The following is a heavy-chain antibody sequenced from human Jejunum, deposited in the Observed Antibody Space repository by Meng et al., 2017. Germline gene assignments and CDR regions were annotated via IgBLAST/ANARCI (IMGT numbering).Heavy chain of an antibody. CDR3: ARGVNRGVDY. Sequence: ASVKVSCKASGYTFTSLGINWMRQATGEGLEWMGWMSPSSGRTGYAQKFQGRVTMTRDTSINTAYMELSSLRSEDTAVYYCARGVNRGVDYWGQGTLVTVSS. CDR2: MSPSSGRT. D-gene: IGHD1-26*01. CDR1: GYTFTSLG. V-gene: IGHV1-8*01. J-gene: IGHJ4*02.